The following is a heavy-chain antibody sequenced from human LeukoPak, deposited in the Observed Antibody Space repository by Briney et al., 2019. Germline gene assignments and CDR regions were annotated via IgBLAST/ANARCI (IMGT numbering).Heavy chain of an antibody. CDR3: AKDSDITGTTGDWFDP. Sequence: SGGSLRLSCAASGFTFSSYAMSWVRQAPGKGLEWVSAISGSGGSTYYADSVKGRFTISRDNSKNTLYLQMNSLRAEDTAVYYCAKDSDITGTTGDWFDPWGQGTLVTVPS. D-gene: IGHD1-7*01. J-gene: IGHJ5*02. V-gene: IGHV3-23*01. CDR2: ISGSGGST. CDR1: GFTFSSYA.